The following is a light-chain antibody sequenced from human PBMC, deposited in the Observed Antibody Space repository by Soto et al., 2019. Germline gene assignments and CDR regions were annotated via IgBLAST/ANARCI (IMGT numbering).Light chain of an antibody. CDR3: QQSYSTPQ. V-gene: IGKV1-39*01. CDR2: AAS. CDR1: QSISSY. Sequence: DIQMTQSPSSLSASVGDRVTITCRASQSISSYLNWYQQKPGKAPKLLIYAASSLQSGVPSRFSGSGSGTDFTLTIRSLQPEAFATYYCQQSYSTPQFGQGTKVDIK. J-gene: IGKJ2*01.